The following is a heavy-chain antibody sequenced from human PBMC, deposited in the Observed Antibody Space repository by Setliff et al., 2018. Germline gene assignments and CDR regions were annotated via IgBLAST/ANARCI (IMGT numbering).Heavy chain of an antibody. CDR3: ARLPPLHTPMALTFDY. CDR2: MYYSGDT. Sequence: SETLSLTCTVSGGSVRGYYWSWIRQPPGKGLEWIGYMYYSGDTNYNPSLKSRVTISVDTSKNQFSLELRSGTAADTAVYYCARLPPLHTPMALTFDYWGQGILVTVSS. J-gene: IGHJ4*02. CDR1: GGSVRGYY. D-gene: IGHD5-18*01. V-gene: IGHV4-59*08.